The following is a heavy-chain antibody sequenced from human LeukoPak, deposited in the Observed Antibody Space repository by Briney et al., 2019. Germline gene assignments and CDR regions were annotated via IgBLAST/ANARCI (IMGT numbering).Heavy chain of an antibody. J-gene: IGHJ4*02. CDR1: GFTFSSYA. D-gene: IGHD2-15*01. CDR2: IKKTGSET. CDR3: AREDGYCSGGNCYSYFDS. V-gene: IGHV3-7*01. Sequence: GGSLRLSCAASGFTFSSYAMSWIRQVPGKGLEWVAYIKKTGSETYYVDSVKGRLTITRDNTRNSLFLQMYSLRAEDTAVYFCAREDGYCSGGNCYSYFDSWGQGTLVTVSA.